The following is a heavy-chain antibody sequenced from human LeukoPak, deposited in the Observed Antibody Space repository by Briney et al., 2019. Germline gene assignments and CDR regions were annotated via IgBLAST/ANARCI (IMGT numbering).Heavy chain of an antibody. J-gene: IGHJ4*02. D-gene: IGHD3-22*01. CDR1: GFTFSSYA. V-gene: IGHV3-23*01. CDR3: AKGTRYYYDSSGYYHRPFDY. CDR2: ISGSGGST. Sequence: PGGSLRPSCAASGFTFSSYAMSWVRQAPGKGLEWVSAISGSGGSTYYADSVKGRFTISRDNSKNTLYLQMNSLRAEDTAVYYCAKGTRYYYDSSGYYHRPFDYWGQGTLVTVSS.